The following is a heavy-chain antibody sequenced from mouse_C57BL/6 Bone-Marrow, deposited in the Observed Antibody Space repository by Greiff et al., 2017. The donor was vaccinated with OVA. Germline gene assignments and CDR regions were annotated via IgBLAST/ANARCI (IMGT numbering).Heavy chain of an antibody. Sequence: VKLMESGAELVRPGTSVKMSCKASGYTFTNYWIGWAKQRPGHGLEWIGDIYPGGGYTNYNEKFKGKATLTADKSSSTAYMQFSSLTSEDSAIYYCARKWFPYYFDYWGQGTTLTVSS. CDR2: IYPGGGYT. CDR3: ARKWFPYYFDY. CDR1: GYTFTNYW. V-gene: IGHV1-63*01. D-gene: IGHD2-2*01. J-gene: IGHJ2*01.